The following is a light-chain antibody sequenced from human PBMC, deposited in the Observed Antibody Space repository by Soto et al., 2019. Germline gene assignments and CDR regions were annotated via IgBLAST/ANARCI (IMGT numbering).Light chain of an antibody. CDR1: SNVVGGYDY. Sequence: QSALTQPPSASGSPGQSVTISCTGTSNVVGGYDYVSWYQQHPGKAPKLIIYEVTKRPSGVSNRFSGSKSGDTASLTISGLQAEDEADYFCCSYAGTVAYVFGTGTKVTVL. CDR2: EVT. J-gene: IGLJ1*01. V-gene: IGLV2-8*01. CDR3: CSYAGTVAYV.